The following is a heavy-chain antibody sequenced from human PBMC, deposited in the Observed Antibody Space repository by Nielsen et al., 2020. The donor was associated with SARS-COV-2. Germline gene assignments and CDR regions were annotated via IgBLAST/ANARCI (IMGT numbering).Heavy chain of an antibody. CDR3: ARLNGRDSAWGYYYDSSGYGGFDY. J-gene: IGHJ4*02. V-gene: IGHV4-39*01. CDR2: IYYSGST. Sequence: PGKGLEWIGSIYYSGSTYYNPSLKSRVTISVDTSKNKFSLKLSSVTAADTAVYYCARLNGRDSAWGYYYDSSGYGGFDYWGQGTLVTVSS. D-gene: IGHD3-22*01.